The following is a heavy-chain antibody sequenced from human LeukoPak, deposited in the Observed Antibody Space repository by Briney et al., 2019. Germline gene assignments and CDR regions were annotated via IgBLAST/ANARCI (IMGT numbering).Heavy chain of an antibody. Sequence: GGSLRLSCAASGFIFSDYAMSWVRQAPGMGLEWVSAISASGGSTYYADSVKGRFTISRDNSKNTLSLEMNSLRAEDTAVYYCATLVGATHSLGYWGQGTPVTVSS. CDR1: GFIFSDYA. V-gene: IGHV3-23*01. CDR3: ATLVGATHSLGY. D-gene: IGHD1-26*01. J-gene: IGHJ4*02. CDR2: ISASGGST.